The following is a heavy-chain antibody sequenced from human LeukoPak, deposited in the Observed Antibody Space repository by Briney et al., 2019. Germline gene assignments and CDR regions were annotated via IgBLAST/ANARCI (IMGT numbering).Heavy chain of an antibody. CDR1: GASISSGGYY. J-gene: IGHJ6*03. CDR2: IYDSGST. V-gene: IGHV4-31*03. Sequence: SETLSLTCTVSGASISSGGYYWSWVRQYPGKGLELIGCIYDSGSTFYTPSLKSRVSISLDTSKNQFSLRVISVTAADTAVYFCARNTGIAAVGNPSYYFYYYMDVGGKGTTVTVSS. CDR3: ARNTGIAAVGNPSYYFYYYMDV. D-gene: IGHD6-13*01.